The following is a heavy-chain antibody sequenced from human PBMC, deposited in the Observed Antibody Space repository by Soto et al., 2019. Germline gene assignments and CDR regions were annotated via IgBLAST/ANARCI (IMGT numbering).Heavy chain of an antibody. Sequence: SSETLSLTCTVSGGSISSGGYFWSWIRQHPGKGLEWIGYIYYSGSTYYNPSLKSRVTISVGTSKNQFSLKLSSVTAADTAVYYCARSARMRLAEYFQHWGQGTLVTVSS. CDR1: GGSISSGGYF. V-gene: IGHV4-31*03. CDR2: IYYSGST. CDR3: ARSARMRLAEYFQH. J-gene: IGHJ1*01.